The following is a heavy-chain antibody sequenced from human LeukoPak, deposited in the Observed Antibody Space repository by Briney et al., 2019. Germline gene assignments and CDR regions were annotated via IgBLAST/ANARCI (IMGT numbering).Heavy chain of an antibody. CDR3: ARGGSYDSSGYMVDY. CDR2: ISGHGSNT. D-gene: IGHD3-22*01. J-gene: IGHJ4*02. CDR1: GFTFSTYA. V-gene: IGHV3-23*01. Sequence: PGGSLRLSCAASGFTFSTYAMGWVRQAPGKGLEWVSAISGHGSNTYYADSVKGRFTVSRDNSKNTLYLQMNSLRAEDTAVYYCARGGSYDSSGYMVDYWGQGTLVTVSS.